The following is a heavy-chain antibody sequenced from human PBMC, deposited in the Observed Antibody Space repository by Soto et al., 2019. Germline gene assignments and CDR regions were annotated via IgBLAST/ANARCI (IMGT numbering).Heavy chain of an antibody. D-gene: IGHD6-13*01. V-gene: IGHV4-61*01. CDR2: IYYSGST. Sequence: SETLSLTCTVSGGSVSSGSYYWSWIRQPPGKGLEWIGYIYYSGSTNYNPSLKSRVTISVDTSKNQFSLKLSSVTAADTAVYYCARGIGGSSWYNWFDPWGQGTLVTVSS. CDR3: ARGIGGSSWYNWFDP. J-gene: IGHJ5*02. CDR1: GGSVSSGSYY.